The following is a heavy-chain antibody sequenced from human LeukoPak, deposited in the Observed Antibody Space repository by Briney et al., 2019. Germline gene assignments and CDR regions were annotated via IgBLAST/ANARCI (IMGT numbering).Heavy chain of an antibody. CDR1: GYTLTELS. CDR3: ARDPGLQSYYYYYGMDV. J-gene: IGHJ6*02. V-gene: IGHV1-18*01. Sequence: ASVKVSCKVSGYTLTELSMHWVRQAPGQGLEWMGWISAYNGNTNYAQKLQGRVTMTTDTSTSTAYMELRSLRSDDTAVYYCARDPGLQSYYYYYGMDVWGQGTTVTVSS. D-gene: IGHD5-24*01. CDR2: ISAYNGNT.